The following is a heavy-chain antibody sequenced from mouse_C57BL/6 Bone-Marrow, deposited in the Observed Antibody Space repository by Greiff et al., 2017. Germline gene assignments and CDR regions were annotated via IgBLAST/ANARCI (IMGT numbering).Heavy chain of an antibody. V-gene: IGHV1-59*01. D-gene: IGHD1-1*01. CDR2: LDPSDSYT. CDR3: ALYYGSSYGYFPV. CDR1: GYTFTSYW. Sequence: QVQLQQPGAELVRPGTSVKLSCKASGYTFTSYWMHWVKQRPGQGLEWIGVLDPSDSYTNYNQKFNGKATLTVDTSSSPAYMQLRILTSEDSAVYYCALYYGSSYGYFPVWGTGTTVSVSS. J-gene: IGHJ1*03.